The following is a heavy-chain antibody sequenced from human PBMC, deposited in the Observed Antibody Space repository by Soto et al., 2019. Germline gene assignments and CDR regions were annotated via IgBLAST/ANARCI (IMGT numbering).Heavy chain of an antibody. CDR3: ARHEKQQLPRLKNWFDP. J-gene: IGHJ5*02. D-gene: IGHD6-13*01. V-gene: IGHV4-4*02. CDR2: FFHTGIT. CDR1: GDSISSGNW. Sequence: SETLSLTCAVSGDSISSGNWWIWVRQPPGKGLEWIGEFFHTGITNYNPSLKSRVTISFDKSKNQFSLRSSSVTAADTAVYYCARHEKQQLPRLKNWFDPWGQGTLVTVSS.